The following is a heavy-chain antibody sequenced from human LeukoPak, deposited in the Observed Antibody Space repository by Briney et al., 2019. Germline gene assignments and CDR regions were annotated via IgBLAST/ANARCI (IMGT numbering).Heavy chain of an antibody. J-gene: IGHJ4*02. CDR1: GFTFSSYA. D-gene: IGHD3-10*01. CDR2: ISGSGGST. Sequence: GGSLRLSCAASGFTFSSYAISWVRQAPGKGLEWVSAISGSGGSTYYADSVKGRFTISRDNSKNTLYLQMNSLRAEDTAVYYCAKEIITMVRGVISPRGYFDYWGQGTLVTVSS. V-gene: IGHV3-23*01. CDR3: AKEIITMVRGVISPRGYFDY.